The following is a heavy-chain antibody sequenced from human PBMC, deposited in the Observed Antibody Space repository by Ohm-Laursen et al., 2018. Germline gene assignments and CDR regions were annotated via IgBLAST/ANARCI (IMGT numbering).Heavy chain of an antibody. V-gene: IGHV4-59*08. Sequence: SDTLSLTCPVSGGSISSYYWSWIRQPPGKGLEWIGYIFYSGSTNYNPSLKSRVSISVDTSKNQFSLKLSSVTATDTAVYFCARQRNSFQPIDYWGQGTLVTVSS. J-gene: IGHJ4*02. CDR2: IFYSGST. D-gene: IGHD2/OR15-2a*01. CDR1: GGSISSYY. CDR3: ARQRNSFQPIDY.